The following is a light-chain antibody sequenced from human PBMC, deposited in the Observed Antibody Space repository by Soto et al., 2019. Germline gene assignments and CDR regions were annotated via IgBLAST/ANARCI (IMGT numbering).Light chain of an antibody. CDR2: SNN. CDR1: SSNIGSNT. V-gene: IGLV1-44*01. Sequence: QSVLTQPPSASGTPGQRVTISCSGSSSNIGSNTVNWYKQLPGTAPKLLIYSNNQRPSWVPDRFSGSKSGTSASLAISGLQSEDEADYYCAAWDDSLNGRVVFGAGTKLTVL. J-gene: IGLJ2*01. CDR3: AAWDDSLNGRVV.